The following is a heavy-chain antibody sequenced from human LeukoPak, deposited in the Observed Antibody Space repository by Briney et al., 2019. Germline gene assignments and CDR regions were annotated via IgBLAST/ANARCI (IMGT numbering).Heavy chain of an antibody. CDR3: AKEKKMGATFFDY. Sequence: PGGSLRLSCAASGFTFSDYYMSWIRQAPGKGLEWVSAISGSGGSTYYADSVKGRFTISRDNSKNTLYLQMNSLRAEDTAVYYCAKEKKMGATFFDYWGQGTLVTVSS. D-gene: IGHD1-26*01. J-gene: IGHJ4*02. V-gene: IGHV3-23*01. CDR2: ISGSGGST. CDR1: GFTFSDYY.